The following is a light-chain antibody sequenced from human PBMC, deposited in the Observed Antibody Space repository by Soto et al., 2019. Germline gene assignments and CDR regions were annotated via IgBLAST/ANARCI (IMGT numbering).Light chain of an antibody. CDR3: QSYDNSLSVYV. V-gene: IGLV1-40*01. CDR2: GNS. CDR1: SSNIGAHYD. Sequence: QSVLTQPPSVSGAPGQRVTISCTGSSSNIGAHYDVHWYQQLPGTAPKLLIYGNSNRPSGVPDRFSGSKSGTSASLAITGLHAEDEADYDCQSYDNSLSVYVFGTGTKLTVL. J-gene: IGLJ1*01.